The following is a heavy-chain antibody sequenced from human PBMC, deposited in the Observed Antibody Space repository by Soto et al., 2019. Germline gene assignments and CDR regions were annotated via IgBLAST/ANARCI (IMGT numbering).Heavy chain of an antibody. Sequence: GGSLRLSCAASGFSFSSYAMSWVRQAPGKGLEWVSIITSDGRTYYADSVKGRFTISRDNSKNTVYLQMNSLRAEDTAVYYCAKDSNKYSSSLRGRYFDYWGQGIGVTVSS. CDR1: GFSFSSYA. J-gene: IGHJ4*02. CDR3: AKDSNKYSSSLRGRYFDY. CDR2: ITSDGRT. D-gene: IGHD4-4*01. V-gene: IGHV3-23*01.